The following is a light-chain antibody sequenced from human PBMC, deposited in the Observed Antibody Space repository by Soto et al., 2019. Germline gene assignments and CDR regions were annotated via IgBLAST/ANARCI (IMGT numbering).Light chain of an antibody. CDR1: SSDVGNYNY. V-gene: IGLV2-8*01. Sequence: QSVLTQPPSASGSPGQSVTVSCTGISSDVGNYNYVSWYQQHPGKAPKLMIYEVNKRPSGVPDRFSGSKSGNTASLTVSGLHAEDEADYYCSSHAGSTFYVFGTGTKLTVL. J-gene: IGLJ1*01. CDR3: SSHAGSTFYV. CDR2: EVN.